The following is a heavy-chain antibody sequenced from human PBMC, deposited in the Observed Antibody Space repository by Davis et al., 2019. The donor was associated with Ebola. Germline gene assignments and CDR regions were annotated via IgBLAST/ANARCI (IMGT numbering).Heavy chain of an antibody. CDR3: ARALYGDYHAFDI. Sequence: SETLSLTCAVSGGPISSSNWWSWVRQPPGKGLEWIGEIYHAGYFNYNPSLKSRVTISLDRSKNQLSLKLSPVTAADTAIYYCARALYGDYHAFDIWGQGTMVTVSS. V-gene: IGHV4-4*02. CDR1: GGPISSSNW. CDR2: IYHAGYF. J-gene: IGHJ3*02. D-gene: IGHD4-17*01.